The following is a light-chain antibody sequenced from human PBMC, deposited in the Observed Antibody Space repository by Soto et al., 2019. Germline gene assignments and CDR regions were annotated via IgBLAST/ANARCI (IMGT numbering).Light chain of an antibody. Sequence: DIQMTQSPSTLSASVGDRVSITCRASQSINTYLAWHQHKPGKAPKLLIYKASNLESGVPSRFSGSGSGTEFTLTISSLQPDDFATYYCQQYNSYPPTFGQGTKLEIK. CDR2: KAS. CDR1: QSINTY. J-gene: IGKJ2*01. V-gene: IGKV1-5*03. CDR3: QQYNSYPPT.